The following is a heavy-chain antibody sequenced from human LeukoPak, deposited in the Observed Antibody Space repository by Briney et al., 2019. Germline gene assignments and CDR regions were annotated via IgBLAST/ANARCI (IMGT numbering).Heavy chain of an antibody. CDR2: IFPLFETT. CDR1: GGTFNNYA. CDR3: ARGKESHGHYFHY. Sequence: SVKVSCKASGGTFNNYAINWVRQAPGQGLEWRGGIFPLFETTNYAQRFRGRVTITADESTSTAYMELNSLRTEDTAVYYCARGKESHGHYFHYWGQGTLVTVSS. J-gene: IGHJ4*02. V-gene: IGHV1-69*13.